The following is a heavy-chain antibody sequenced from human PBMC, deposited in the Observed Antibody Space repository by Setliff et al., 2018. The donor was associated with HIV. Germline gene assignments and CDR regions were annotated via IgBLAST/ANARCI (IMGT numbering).Heavy chain of an antibody. Sequence: ASVKVSCKASGYTFTANTIHWVRQAPGQRLEWMGCISAGKGEATYSQESQGRVTFTRDTSATTAYMELSSLISEDTAVYYCVKGDNFWTGYSTYFEFDPWGQGTLVTVSS. CDR2: ISAGKGEA. CDR3: VKGDNFWTGYSTYFEFDP. D-gene: IGHD3-3*01. J-gene: IGHJ5*02. CDR1: GYTFTANT. V-gene: IGHV1-3*03.